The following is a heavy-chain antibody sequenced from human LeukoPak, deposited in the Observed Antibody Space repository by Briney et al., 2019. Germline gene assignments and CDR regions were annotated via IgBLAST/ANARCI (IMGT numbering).Heavy chain of an antibody. CDR3: ARALPGVKAWFDP. D-gene: IGHD3-10*01. V-gene: IGHV1-2*06. CDR1: GYTFTGYY. J-gene: IGHJ5*02. Sequence: ASVKVSCKASGYTFTGYYMHWVRQAPGQGLEWMGRINPNSGGTNYAQKFQGRVTMTRDTSISTAYMELSRLRSDDTAVYYCARALPGVKAWFDPWGQGTLVTVSS. CDR2: INPNSGGT.